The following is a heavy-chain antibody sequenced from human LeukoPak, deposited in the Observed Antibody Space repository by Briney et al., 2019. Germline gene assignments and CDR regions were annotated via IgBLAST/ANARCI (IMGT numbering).Heavy chain of an antibody. CDR2: IYYSGST. CDR1: GGSISSYY. J-gene: IGHJ4*02. CDR3: ARGQGTTVTRNENFDY. V-gene: IGHV4-59*12. Sequence: SETLSLTCTVSGGSISSYYWSWIRQPRGKGLEWIGYIYYSGSTNYNPSLKSRVTISVDTSKNQFSLKLSSVTAADTAVYYCARGQGTTVTRNENFDYWGQGTLVTVSS. D-gene: IGHD4-17*01.